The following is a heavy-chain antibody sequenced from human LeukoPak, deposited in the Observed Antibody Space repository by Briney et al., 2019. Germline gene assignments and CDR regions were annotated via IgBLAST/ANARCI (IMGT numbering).Heavy chain of an antibody. CDR2: ISGSGGST. Sequence: GGSLRLSCAASGFTFSSCAMSWVRQAPGKGLEWDSAISGSGGSTYYADSVKGRFTISRDNSKNTLYLQMNSLRAEDTAVYYCAKDGQLLWFGDVRIQRGSHWGQGTLVTVSS. V-gene: IGHV3-23*01. CDR3: AKDGQLLWFGDVRIQRGSH. CDR1: GFTFSSCA. D-gene: IGHD3-10*01. J-gene: IGHJ4*02.